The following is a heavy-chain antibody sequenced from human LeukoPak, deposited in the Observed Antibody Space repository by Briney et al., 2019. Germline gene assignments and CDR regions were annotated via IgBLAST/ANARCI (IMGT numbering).Heavy chain of an antibody. CDR3: ARTADHRDV. CDR1: GFTLNRYW. V-gene: IGHV3-74*01. CDR2: VIVDVSST. Sequence: GGSLRLSCAASGFTLNRYWMHWVRQAPGKGLVCVSHVIVDVSSTLSADSVKGRFTISRENAKNTLYLHMCSVRAAATAVYYTARTADHRDVWGKRTTVTV. J-gene: IGHJ6*03.